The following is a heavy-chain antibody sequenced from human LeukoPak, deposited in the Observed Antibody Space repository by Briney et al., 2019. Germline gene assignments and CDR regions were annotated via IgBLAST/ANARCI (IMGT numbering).Heavy chain of an antibody. CDR3: APNAVATGSEGY. CDR2: INPIFGTA. D-gene: IGHD5-12*01. CDR1: GGTFSSYA. V-gene: IGHV1-69*13. Sequence: ASVKLSCKASGGTFSSYAISWVRQAPGQGLEWMGGINPIFGTANYAQKFQGRVTITADESTSTAYMELSSLRSEDTAVYYCAPNAVATGSEGYWGQGTLVTVSS. J-gene: IGHJ4*02.